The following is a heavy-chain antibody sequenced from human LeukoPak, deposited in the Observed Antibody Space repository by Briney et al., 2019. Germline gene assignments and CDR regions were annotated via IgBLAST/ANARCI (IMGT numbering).Heavy chain of an antibody. J-gene: IGHJ6*03. CDR2: IYPGDSDT. CDR1: GYSFTSYW. D-gene: IGHD3-3*01. Sequence: GESLKISCKGSGYSFTSYWIGWVRQMPGKGLEWMGIIYPGDSDTRYSPSFQGQVTISADKSISTAYLQWSSLKASDTATYYCARSPALSGYYTWNYYYYYMDVWGKGTTVTVSS. CDR3: ARSPALSGYYTWNYYYYYMDV. V-gene: IGHV5-51*01.